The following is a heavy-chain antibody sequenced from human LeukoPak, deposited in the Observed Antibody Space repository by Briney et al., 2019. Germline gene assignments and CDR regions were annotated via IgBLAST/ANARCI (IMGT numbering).Heavy chain of an antibody. V-gene: IGHV4-34*01. CDR1: GGSFSGYY. D-gene: IGHD3-16*01. Sequence: PSETLSLTCAVYGGSFSGYYWSWIRQPPGKGLEWIGEINHSGSTNYNPSLKSRVTISVDTSKNQFSLKLSSVTAADTAVHYCARGDMITFGGVPFDYWGQGTLVAVSS. J-gene: IGHJ4*02. CDR3: ARGDMITFGGVPFDY. CDR2: INHSGST.